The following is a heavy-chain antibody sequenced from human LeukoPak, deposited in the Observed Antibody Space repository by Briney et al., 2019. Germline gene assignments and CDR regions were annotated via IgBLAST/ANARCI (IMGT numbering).Heavy chain of an antibody. D-gene: IGHD3-10*01. CDR2: ISSSGTTI. CDR3: ARDRYYGSGSYYAIFHY. J-gene: IGHJ4*02. Sequence: GGSLRLSCVASGFTLSSYAVSWVRQAPGKGLEWVSYISSSGTTIYYADSVRGRFTISRDNAKNSLYLQMNNLRAEDTAMYYCARDRYYGSGSYYAIFHYWGQGTLVTVSS. CDR1: GFTLSSYA. V-gene: IGHV3-48*03.